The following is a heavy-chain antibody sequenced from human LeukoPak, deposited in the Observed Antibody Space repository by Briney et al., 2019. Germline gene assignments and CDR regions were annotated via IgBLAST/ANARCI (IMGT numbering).Heavy chain of an antibody. CDR2: IYHSGST. V-gene: IGHV4-4*02. CDR3: ARRTYEAFDI. D-gene: IGHD3-3*01. J-gene: IGHJ3*02. Sequence: PSETLSLTCAVSGGSVSSTNWWNWVRQPPGKGLEWIGEIYHSGSTNYNPSLKSRVTISVDKSKNQFPLRLSSVTAADTALYYCARRTYEAFDIWGQGTMVTVSS. CDR1: GGSVSSTNW.